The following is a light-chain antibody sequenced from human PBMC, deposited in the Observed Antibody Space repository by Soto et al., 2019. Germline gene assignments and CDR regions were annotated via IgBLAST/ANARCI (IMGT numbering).Light chain of an antibody. CDR3: HQYAWSPLT. CDR2: DAS. J-gene: IGKJ5*01. V-gene: IGKV3-20*01. CDR1: QTVPSSY. Sequence: EIVLTQSPGTLSLSPGERATLSCRASQTVPSSYLAWYQQRPGQAPSLLIYDASSRAFGIPDRFSGSESGTYFTLTSSSLEPEDFAVYYCHQYAWSPLTFGQGTRLEIK.